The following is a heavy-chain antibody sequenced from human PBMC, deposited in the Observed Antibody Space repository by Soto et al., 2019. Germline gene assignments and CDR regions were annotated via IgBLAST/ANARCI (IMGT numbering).Heavy chain of an antibody. J-gene: IGHJ4*02. D-gene: IGHD1-26*01. CDR2: MNQDGSDK. V-gene: IGHV3-7*01. CDR3: ARVESGSYDY. CDR1: GFTFSSYY. Sequence: HPGGSLRLSCAASGFTFSSYYMTWVRQAPGKGLEWVANMNQDGSDKRYVDSVRGRFTISRDNAKNSLYLQMNSLRVEDTAVYYCARVESGSYDYWGQGALVTVSS.